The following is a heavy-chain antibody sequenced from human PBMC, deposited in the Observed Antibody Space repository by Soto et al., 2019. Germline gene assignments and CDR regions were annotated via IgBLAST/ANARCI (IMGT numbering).Heavy chain of an antibody. D-gene: IGHD2-8*01. CDR3: VRDQMATFDH. J-gene: IGHJ4*02. Sequence: SLRLSCEASGFTFRSFAIDWVRQAPGKGLDWVAVISYDGMSQFYADSVKGRFIISRDNAKDTVYLQMNSLKTDDTGVYYCVRDQMATFDHWGQGVLVTVSS. V-gene: IGHV3-30*04. CDR1: GFTFRSFA. CDR2: ISYDGMSQ.